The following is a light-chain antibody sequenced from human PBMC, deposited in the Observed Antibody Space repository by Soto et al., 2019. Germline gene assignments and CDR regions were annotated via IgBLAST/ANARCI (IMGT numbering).Light chain of an antibody. J-gene: IGKJ3*01. Sequence: EIVMTQSPATLSVSPGERATISCRASQSVSSNLAWYQQKPGQAPRLLIYGASTRATGIPARFSGSGSGTEFTLTISSLPSEDFAVYYCQQYNNWPLFGPGTKVDIK. CDR3: QQYNNWPL. CDR2: GAS. CDR1: QSVSSN. V-gene: IGKV3-15*01.